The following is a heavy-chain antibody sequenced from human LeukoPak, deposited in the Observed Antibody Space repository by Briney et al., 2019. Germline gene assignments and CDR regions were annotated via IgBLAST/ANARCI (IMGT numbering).Heavy chain of an antibody. CDR3: ARGLVAAIDY. CDR2: ISSSSSYI. J-gene: IGHJ4*02. Sequence: GGSLRLSCAASGFTFSSYSINWVRQAPGKGLEWVSSISSSSSYIYYADSVKGRFTISRDNAKNSLYLQMNSLRAEDTAVYYCARGLVAAIDYWGQGTLVTVSS. V-gene: IGHV3-21*01. D-gene: IGHD2-15*01. CDR1: GFTFSSYS.